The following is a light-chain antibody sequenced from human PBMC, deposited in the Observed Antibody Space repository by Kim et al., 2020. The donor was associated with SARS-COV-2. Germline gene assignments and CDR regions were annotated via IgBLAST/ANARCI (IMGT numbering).Light chain of an antibody. J-gene: IGLJ3*02. CDR2: EDN. CDR3: QSYDSSNKWV. CDR1: SGSIASNY. Sequence: NFMLTQPHSVSESPGKTVTISCTRSSGSIASNYVQWYQQRPGSAPTTAIYEDNQRPSGVPDRFSGSIDSSSNSASLTISGLKTEDEADYYCQSYDSSNKWVFGGGTQLTVL. V-gene: IGLV6-57*04.